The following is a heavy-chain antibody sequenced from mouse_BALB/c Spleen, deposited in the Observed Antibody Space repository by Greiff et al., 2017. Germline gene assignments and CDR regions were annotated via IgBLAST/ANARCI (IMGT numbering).Heavy chain of an antibody. Sequence: DVMLVESGGGLVKPGGSLKLSCAASGFTFSSYAMSWVRQTPEKRLEWVASISSGGSTYYPDSVKGRFTIARDNARNILYLQMSSLRSEDTAMYYCARRGYGSKIYYAMDYWGQGTSVTVAS. CDR3: ARRGYGSKIYYAMDY. V-gene: IGHV5-6-5*01. D-gene: IGHD1-1*01. CDR1: GFTFSSYA. J-gene: IGHJ4*01. CDR2: ISSGGST.